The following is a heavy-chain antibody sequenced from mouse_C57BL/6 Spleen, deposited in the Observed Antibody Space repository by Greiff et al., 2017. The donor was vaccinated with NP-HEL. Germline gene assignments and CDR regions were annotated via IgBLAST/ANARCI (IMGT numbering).Heavy chain of an antibody. V-gene: IGHV14-2*01. J-gene: IGHJ2*01. CDR3: ARGSTIVTFDY. CDR2: IDPEDGET. Sequence: PLQQSGAELVKPGASVKLSCTASGFNINDYYMHWVKQRTEQGLEWIGRIDPEDGETKYAPKFQGQAPITADTSSNTAYLQLSSLTSEDTAVYYCARGSTIVTFDYWGQGTTLTVSS. CDR1: GFNINDYY. D-gene: IGHD2-5*01.